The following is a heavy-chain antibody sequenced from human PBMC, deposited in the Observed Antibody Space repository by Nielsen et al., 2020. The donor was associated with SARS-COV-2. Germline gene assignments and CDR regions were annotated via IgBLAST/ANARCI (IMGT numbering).Heavy chain of an antibody. Sequence: ASVKVSCKASGYTFTGYYMHWVRQAPGQGLEWMGITNPSGGSTSYAQKFQGRVTMTRDTSTSTVYMELSSLRSEDTAVYYCARGPPTVDTAMVPPYYYGMDVWGQGTTVTVSS. V-gene: IGHV1-46*01. CDR1: GYTFTGYY. D-gene: IGHD5-18*01. CDR2: TNPSGGST. J-gene: IGHJ6*02. CDR3: ARGPPTVDTAMVPPYYYGMDV.